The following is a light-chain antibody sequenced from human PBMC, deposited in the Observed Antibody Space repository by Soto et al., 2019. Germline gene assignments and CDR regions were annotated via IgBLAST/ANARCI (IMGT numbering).Light chain of an antibody. CDR1: QTVSID. CDR3: QQSTNWPRT. V-gene: IGKV3-15*01. Sequence: EIVMTQSPDTLSVSPGDRATLSCRASQTVSIDLAWYQQKPGQAPRLLIYGASTRATGVPARFSGSGSGTEFTLTIGRVQSEDFAIYYCQQSTNWPRTFGQGTKVEIK. J-gene: IGKJ1*01. CDR2: GAS.